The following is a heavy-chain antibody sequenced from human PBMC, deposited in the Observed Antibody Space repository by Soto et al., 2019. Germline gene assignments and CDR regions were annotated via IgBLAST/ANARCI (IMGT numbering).Heavy chain of an antibody. CDR1: GFTVSSNY. CDR2: IYSGGST. Sequence: EVQLVETGGGLIEPGGSLRLSCAASGFTVSSNYMSWVRQAPGKGLEWVSVIYSGGSTYYADSVRGRFTISRDNSKNTLYLQMKSLRAEDTAVYYCARDPPATGPGMDVWGQGTTVTVSS. V-gene: IGHV3-53*02. CDR3: ARDPPATGPGMDV. J-gene: IGHJ6*02.